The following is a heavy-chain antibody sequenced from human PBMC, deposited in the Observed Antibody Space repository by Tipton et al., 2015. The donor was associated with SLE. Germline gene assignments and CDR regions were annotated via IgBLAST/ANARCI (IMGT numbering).Heavy chain of an antibody. V-gene: IGHV4-4*08. Sequence: TLSLTCTVSGGSISGHYWTWIRQPPGKGLEWIGYIYTSGSTNYNPSLKSRITISIDVSKNQLSLKLPSVTAADTAVYYCTRGIFPPFDYWGQGTLVTVSS. J-gene: IGHJ4*02. CDR3: TRGIFPPFDY. CDR1: GGSISGHY. D-gene: IGHD3-3*02. CDR2: IYTSGST.